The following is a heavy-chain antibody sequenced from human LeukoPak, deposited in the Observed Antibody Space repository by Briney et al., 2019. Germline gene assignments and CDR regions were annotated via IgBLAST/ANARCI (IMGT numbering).Heavy chain of an antibody. D-gene: IGHD5-24*01. CDR1: GFTFSNYG. V-gene: IGHV3-23*01. CDR3: ANHRDGMDV. Sequence: GGSLRLSCAASGFTFSNYGMTWVRQAPGKGLEWVSTISVNVSSTYYADSVKGRFTISRDNSKNTLYLQMNSLRAEDTAVYYCANHRDGMDVWGKGTTVTISS. J-gene: IGHJ6*04. CDR2: ISVNVSST.